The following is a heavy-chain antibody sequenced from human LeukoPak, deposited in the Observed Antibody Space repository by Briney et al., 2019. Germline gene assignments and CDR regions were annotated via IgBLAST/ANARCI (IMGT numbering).Heavy chain of an antibody. CDR3: ARGRWTAHTVGYYFDS. CDR2: INAGNGNT. D-gene: IGHD2-21*02. Sequence: VASVKVSCKASGYTFTSYYMHWVRQAPGQRLEWMGWINAGNGNTKYSQEFQGRVTITRDTSTNTAYMELISLRSEDMAVYYCARGRWTAHTVGYYFDSWGQGTLVTVSS. V-gene: IGHV1-3*03. CDR1: GYTFTSYY. J-gene: IGHJ4*02.